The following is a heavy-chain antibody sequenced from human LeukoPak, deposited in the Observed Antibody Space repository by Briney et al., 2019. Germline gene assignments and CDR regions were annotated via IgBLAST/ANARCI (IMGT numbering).Heavy chain of an antibody. V-gene: IGHV3-23*01. CDR3: AKGSGVNHYHWIDP. Sequence: GGSLRLSCAASAFTFSSYAMNWVRQAPGKGLEWVSGISGGGGSTYYADSVKGRFTISRDNSKNTLYLQMDSLRAEDTALYYCAKGSGVNHYHWIDPWGQGTLVTVSS. CDR2: ISGGGGST. CDR1: AFTFSSYA. D-gene: IGHD2-8*01. J-gene: IGHJ5*02.